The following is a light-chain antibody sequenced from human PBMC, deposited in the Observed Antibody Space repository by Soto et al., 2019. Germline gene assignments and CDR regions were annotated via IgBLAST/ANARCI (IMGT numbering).Light chain of an antibody. CDR3: QHVKSDPRT. V-gene: IGKV1-9*01. Sequence: DIHLTQSPSSLSASVGDRVTITCRASQAITNNLAWYQQKPGNPPKLLIYEESTLHSGVPSRFSGRKVGTQFILTIDSLQPEDFATYYCQHVKSDPRTFGGGTKVEIK. CDR1: QAITNN. J-gene: IGKJ4*01. CDR2: EES.